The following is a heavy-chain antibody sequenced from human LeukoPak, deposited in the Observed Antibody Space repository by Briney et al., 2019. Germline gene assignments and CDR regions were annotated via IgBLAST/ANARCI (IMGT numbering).Heavy chain of an antibody. CDR2: IYYSGST. CDR1: GGSISSHY. D-gene: IGHD4-23*01. J-gene: IGHJ4*02. Sequence: PSETLSLTCTVSGGSISSHYGSWIRQPPGKGLEWIGYIYYSGSTIYNPSLKSRVTISVDTSKNQFSLKLSSVTAADTAVYYCARATTTVVTDWGQGTLVTVSS. V-gene: IGHV4-59*11. CDR3: ARATTTVVTD.